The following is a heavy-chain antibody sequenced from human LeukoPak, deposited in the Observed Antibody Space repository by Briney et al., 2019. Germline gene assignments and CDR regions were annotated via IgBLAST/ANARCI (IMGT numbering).Heavy chain of an antibody. D-gene: IGHD3-10*01. V-gene: IGHV3-23*01. J-gene: IGHJ4*02. CDR1: GFTFSSYA. Sequence: GGSLRLSCAASGFTFSSYAMNWVRQAPGKGLEWVSGTSGSGSSTYYADSVKGRFTISRDNSKNTLSLQMNSLRAEDTAVYYCARGLSGTYFALDCWGQGTRVTVSS. CDR2: TSGSGSST. CDR3: ARGLSGTYFALDC.